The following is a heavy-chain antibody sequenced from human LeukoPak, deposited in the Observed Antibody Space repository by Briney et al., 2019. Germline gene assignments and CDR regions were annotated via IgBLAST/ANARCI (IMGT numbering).Heavy chain of an antibody. CDR1: GYTFTGYY. Sequence: ASVKVSCKASGYTFTGYYMHWVRQAPGQGLEWMGWINPNSGGTNYAQKFQGRVTITRDTSASTAYMELSSLRSEDTAVYYCARDAVAGTGEDYWGQGTLVTVSS. CDR2: INPNSGGT. D-gene: IGHD6-19*01. CDR3: ARDAVAGTGEDY. V-gene: IGHV1-2*02. J-gene: IGHJ4*02.